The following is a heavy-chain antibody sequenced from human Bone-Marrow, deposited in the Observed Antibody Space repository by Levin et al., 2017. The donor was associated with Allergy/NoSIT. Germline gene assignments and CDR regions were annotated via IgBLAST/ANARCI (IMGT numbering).Heavy chain of an antibody. D-gene: IGHD2-21*02. CDR3: ARLYCDGDCHPGYFDA. CDR1: GDSISSSSTSY. Sequence: SQTLSLTCTVSGDSISSSSTSYWGWIRQAPGKGLDWIGNIYFTGSTDYSPSIRSQFTISIDTSKNQFSLRLTAVTAADTAIYYCARLYCDGDCHPGYFDAWGQGTPVIVSS. CDR2: IYFTGST. J-gene: IGHJ4*02. V-gene: IGHV4-39*01.